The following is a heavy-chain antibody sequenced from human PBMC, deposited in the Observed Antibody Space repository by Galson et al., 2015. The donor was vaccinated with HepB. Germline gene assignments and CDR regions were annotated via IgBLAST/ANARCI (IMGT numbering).Heavy chain of an antibody. V-gene: IGHV1-46*01. CDR2: INPSGGST. Sequence: SVKVSCKASGYTFTSYYMHWVRQAPGQGLEWMGIINPSGGSTSYAQKFQGRVTMTRDTSTSTVYMELSSLRSEDTAVYYCARGSEPYYDFWSGYLGWFDPWGQGTLVTVSS. CDR1: GYTFTSYY. CDR3: ARGSEPYYDFWSGYLGWFDP. J-gene: IGHJ5*02. D-gene: IGHD3-3*01.